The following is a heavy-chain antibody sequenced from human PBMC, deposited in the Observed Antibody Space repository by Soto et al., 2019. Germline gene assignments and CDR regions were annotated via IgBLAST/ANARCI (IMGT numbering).Heavy chain of an antibody. CDR2: IISSSSTI. D-gene: IGHD6-13*01. CDR1: GFTFSSYS. V-gene: IGHV3-48*01. J-gene: IGHJ5*02. Sequence: GGSLRLSCAASGFTFSSYSINLVRQAPGKGLEWVSYIISSSSTIYYADSVKGRFTISRDNAKNSLYLQMNSLRAEDTAVYYCARHPERIAEIGWFDPWGQGTLVTVSS. CDR3: ARHPERIAEIGWFDP.